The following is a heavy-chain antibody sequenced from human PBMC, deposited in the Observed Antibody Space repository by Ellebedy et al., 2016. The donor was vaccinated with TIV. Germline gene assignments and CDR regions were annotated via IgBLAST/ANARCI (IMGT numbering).Heavy chain of an antibody. J-gene: IGHJ6*02. CDR3: ARDWGQYRNSYGMDV. D-gene: IGHD6-6*01. V-gene: IGHV1-46*01. CDR1: GYTFTSYY. Sequence: ASVKVSCXASGYTFTSYYMHWVRQAPGQGLEWMGIINPSGGSTSYAQKFQGRVTMTRDTSTSTVYMELSSLRSEDTAVYYCARDWGQYRNSYGMDVWGQGTTVTVSS. CDR2: INPSGGST.